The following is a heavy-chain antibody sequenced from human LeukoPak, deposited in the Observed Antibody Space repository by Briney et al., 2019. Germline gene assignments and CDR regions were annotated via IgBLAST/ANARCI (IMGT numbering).Heavy chain of an antibody. CDR3: ARSVDRVLDY. V-gene: IGHV1-2*02. CDR1: GFTFTACY. D-gene: IGHD5-12*01. J-gene: IGHJ4*02. Sequence: ASVKVSCKAPGFTFTACYMHWVRQAPGQGLEWVGWMNPTSGGTKYAQKFQDRVTMTGDTSSSTAYMELSRLTYDDTAVYYCARSVDRVLDYWGQGTLVTVSS. CDR2: MNPTSGGT.